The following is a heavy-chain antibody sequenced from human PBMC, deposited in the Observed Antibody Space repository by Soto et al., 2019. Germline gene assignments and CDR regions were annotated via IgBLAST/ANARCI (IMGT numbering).Heavy chain of an antibody. CDR1: GFRFKSFV. V-gene: IGHV3-30*19. D-gene: IGHD3-16*01. CDR2: TSYDGNNK. CDR3: ARWGTTGGFDL. J-gene: IGHJ4*02. Sequence: QLQLVESGGGVVQPGTSLRLSCAASGFRFKSFVMHWVRQAPGKGLDWVAFTSYDGNNKDYGDSVKGRFTVSRDNSQNTLHLQMDVLRPEDTALYYCARWGTTGGFDLWGQGTLVSVSS.